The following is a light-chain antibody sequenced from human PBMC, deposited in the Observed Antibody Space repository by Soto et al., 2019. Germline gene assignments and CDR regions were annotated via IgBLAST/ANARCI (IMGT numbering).Light chain of an antibody. J-gene: IGLJ1*01. Sequence: QSVLTQPRSVSGSPGQSVTISCTGTSSDVGGYNYVSWYQQHPGTAPKLMIYDVIKRPSGVPDRFSGSKSGNTASLTISGLQAEDEADYYCCSYAGTFTYVFGTATMLTVL. CDR2: DVI. CDR1: SSDVGGYNY. V-gene: IGLV2-11*01. CDR3: CSYAGTFTYV.